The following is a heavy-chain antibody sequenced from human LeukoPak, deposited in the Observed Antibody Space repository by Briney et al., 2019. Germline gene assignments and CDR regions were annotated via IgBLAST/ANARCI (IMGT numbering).Heavy chain of an antibody. CDR1: GYTFTGYY. D-gene: IGHD3-10*01. Sequence: ASVKVSCKASGYTFTGYYMHWVRQAPGQGLEWMGWINPNSGGTNYAQKFQGRVTMTRDTSISTAYMELSRLRSDDTAVYYCARDSLSITMVRGLPLQYWGQGTLVTVSS. CDR2: INPNSGGT. CDR3: ARDSLSITMVRGLPLQY. V-gene: IGHV1-2*02. J-gene: IGHJ4*02.